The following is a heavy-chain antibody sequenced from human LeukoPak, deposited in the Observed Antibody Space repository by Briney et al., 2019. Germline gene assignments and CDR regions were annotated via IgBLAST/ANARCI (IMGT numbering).Heavy chain of an antibody. J-gene: IGHJ4*02. Sequence: ASVKVSCKASGYIFTNFYIHWVRQAPGQGLEWMGIINLSGGSTNYAQKFQGRVTMSRDTSTTTAYMELRSLTSDETAVYYCARGPSTVPTRQDFWGQGTLVTVSS. CDR3: ARGPSTVPTRQDF. V-gene: IGHV1-46*01. CDR1: GYIFTNFY. CDR2: INLSGGST. D-gene: IGHD2-2*01.